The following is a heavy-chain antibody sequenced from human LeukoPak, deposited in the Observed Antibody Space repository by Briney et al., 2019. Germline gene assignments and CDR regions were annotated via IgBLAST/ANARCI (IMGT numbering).Heavy chain of an antibody. CDR1: GFTFSSYA. CDR3: ARDQLVRGAFDY. D-gene: IGHD6-13*01. Sequence: GRSLRLSCAASGFTFSSYAMHWVRQAPGKGLEWVAVISYDGSNKYYADSVKGRFTISRDNSKNTLYLQMNSLRAEDTAVYYCARDQLVRGAFDYWGQGTLVTVSS. J-gene: IGHJ4*02. CDR2: ISYDGSNK. V-gene: IGHV3-30-3*01.